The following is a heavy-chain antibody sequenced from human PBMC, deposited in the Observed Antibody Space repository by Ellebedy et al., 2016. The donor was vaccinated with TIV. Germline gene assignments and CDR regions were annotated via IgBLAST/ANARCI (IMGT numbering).Heavy chain of an antibody. V-gene: IGHV1-2*02. J-gene: IGHJ5*02. CDR2: INPNSGGA. CDR1: GYTFTDYF. D-gene: IGHD3-9*01. CDR3: ARNTIQAVFDP. Sequence: AASVKVSCKASGYTFTDYFLHWVRQAPGQGLEWMGWINPNSGGADSAQKFQGRVTMTRDTSLSTAYLDLTRLISDDTAIYFCARNTIQAVFDPWGQGTLVTVSS.